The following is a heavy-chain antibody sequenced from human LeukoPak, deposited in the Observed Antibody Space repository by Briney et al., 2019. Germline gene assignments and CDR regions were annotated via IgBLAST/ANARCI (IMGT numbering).Heavy chain of an antibody. D-gene: IGHD7-27*01. CDR3: ARDFAWGSGGAPIDDNWLDP. J-gene: IGHJ5*02. Sequence: SVKVSCKASGFTFTSSAVQWVRQARGQRLEWIGWIVVGSGNTNYAQKFQERVTITRDMSTSTAYMELSSLRSEDTAVYYCARDFAWGSGGAPIDDNWLDPWGQGTLVTVSS. CDR2: IVVGSGNT. CDR1: GFTFTSSA. V-gene: IGHV1-58*01.